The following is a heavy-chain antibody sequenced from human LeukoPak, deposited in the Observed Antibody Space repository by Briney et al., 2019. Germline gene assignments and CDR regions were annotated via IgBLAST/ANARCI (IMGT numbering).Heavy chain of an antibody. CDR3: AGGNWIQRPLRGSTIDY. CDR2: INPNSGGT. Sequence: ASVKVSCKASGYTFTGYYMHWVRQAPGQGLEWMGWINPNSGGTNYAQKFQGRVTMTRDTSISTAYMELSRLRSDDTAVYYCAGGNWIQRPLRGSTIDYWGQGTLVTVSS. D-gene: IGHD5-18*01. J-gene: IGHJ4*02. V-gene: IGHV1-2*02. CDR1: GYTFTGYY.